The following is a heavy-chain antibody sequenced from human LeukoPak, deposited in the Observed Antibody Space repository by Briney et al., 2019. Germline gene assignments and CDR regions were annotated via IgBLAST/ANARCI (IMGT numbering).Heavy chain of an antibody. J-gene: IGHJ3*02. V-gene: IGHV5-51*01. Sequence: GESLKISCKGSGYSFTSYWIGWLRQMPGKGLEWMGIIYPGDSDTRYSPSFQGQVTISADKSISTAYLQWSSLKASDTAMYYCARRPTTHYYYDSSGYSPDAFDIWGQGTMVTVSS. CDR3: ARRPTTHYYYDSSGYSPDAFDI. D-gene: IGHD3-22*01. CDR1: GYSFTSYW. CDR2: IYPGDSDT.